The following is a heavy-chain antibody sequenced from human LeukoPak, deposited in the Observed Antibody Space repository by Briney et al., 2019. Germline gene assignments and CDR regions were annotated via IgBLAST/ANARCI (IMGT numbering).Heavy chain of an antibody. V-gene: IGHV3-30*02. J-gene: IGHJ4*02. Sequence: GGSLRLSCAASGFSFSTYAMHWVRQAPGKGLEWVAFIRYDGGKKYYVDSVKGRFTIPRDNSKNTLYLQMNSLRPEDTAVYYCAKDGPRRDGYNDHWGQGTLVTVSS. CDR2: IRYDGGKK. D-gene: IGHD5-24*01. CDR3: AKDGPRRDGYNDH. CDR1: GFSFSTYA.